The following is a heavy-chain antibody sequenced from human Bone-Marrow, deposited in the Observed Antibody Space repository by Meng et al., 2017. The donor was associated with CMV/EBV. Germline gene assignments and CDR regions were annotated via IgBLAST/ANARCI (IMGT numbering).Heavy chain of an antibody. J-gene: IGHJ4*02. CDR1: GSTFSTYS. D-gene: IGHD1-1*01. CDR3: AGHLITTRAHDY. V-gene: IGHV3-21*01. CDR2: ISSGSSNI. Sequence: GGSLRLSCAASGSTFSTYSINWVRQAPGKGLEWVSSISSGSSNIYYADSVKGRFTISRDNPKNSLYLQMNSLRAEDTAVYYCAGHLITTRAHDYWGEATLATVSS.